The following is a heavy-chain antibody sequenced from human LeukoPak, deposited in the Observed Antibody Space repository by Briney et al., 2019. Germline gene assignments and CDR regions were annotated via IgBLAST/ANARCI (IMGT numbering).Heavy chain of an antibody. V-gene: IGHV3-48*01. CDR2: ISSSSSTI. D-gene: IGHD2-15*01. CDR1: GFTFSSYE. CDR3: ARERVVVAATRGKDYYYYMDV. Sequence: GGSLRLSCAASGFTFSSYEMNWVRQAPGKGLEWVSYISSSSSTIYYADSVKGRFTITRDNAKNSLYLQMNSLRAEDTAVYYCARERVVVAATRGKDYYYYMDVWGKGTTVTVSS. J-gene: IGHJ6*03.